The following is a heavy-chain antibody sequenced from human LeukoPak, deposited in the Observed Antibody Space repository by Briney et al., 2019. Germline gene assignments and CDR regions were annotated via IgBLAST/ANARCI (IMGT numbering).Heavy chain of an antibody. CDR2: ISFDGTNK. CDR3: VRGLQSGTQRGYFDY. D-gene: IGHD3-10*01. Sequence: GGSLRLSCAASGFTFSSYAMHWVRQAPGKGLEWVAIISFDGTNKYYADSVKGRFTISRDNSNNTVYLQMNSLRTEDTAVYYCVRGLQSGTQRGYFDYWAREPWSPSPQ. J-gene: IGHJ4*02. CDR1: GFTFSSYA. V-gene: IGHV3-30-3*01.